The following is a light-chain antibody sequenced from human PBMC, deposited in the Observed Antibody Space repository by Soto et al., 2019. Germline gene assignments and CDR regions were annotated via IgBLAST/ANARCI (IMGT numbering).Light chain of an antibody. V-gene: IGKV1-9*01. CDR3: QQVNSFPPST. CDR1: QDISSS. CDR2: AAS. J-gene: IGKJ4*01. Sequence: DIQLTQSPSFLSASVGDRVTITCRASQDISSSLAWYQQKPGKAPKILMYAASSLESWVPSRFSGSGSGTEFTLTISSLPPDDFATYYCQQVNSFPPSTFGGGTTVEIK.